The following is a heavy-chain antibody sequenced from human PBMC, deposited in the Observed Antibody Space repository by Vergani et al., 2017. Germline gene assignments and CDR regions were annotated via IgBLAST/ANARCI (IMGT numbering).Heavy chain of an antibody. D-gene: IGHD3-9*01. CDR2: IIPIFGTA. Sequence: QVQLVQSGAEVKKPGSSVKVSCKASGGTFSSYAISWVRQAPGQGLEWMGGIIPIFGTANYAQKFQGRVTITADKSTSTAYMELSSLRSEDTAVYYCASQSLNYDNLTGYSRPEGALYYYGMDVWGQGTTVTVSS. V-gene: IGHV1-69*06. J-gene: IGHJ6*02. CDR3: ASQSLNYDNLTGYSRPEGALYYYGMDV. CDR1: GGTFSSYA.